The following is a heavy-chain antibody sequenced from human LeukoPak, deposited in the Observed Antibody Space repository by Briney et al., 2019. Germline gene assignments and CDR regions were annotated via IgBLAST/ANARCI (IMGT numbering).Heavy chain of an antibody. CDR3: AKKAVAGD. Sequence: QPGGSLTLSCSASGSTFNNYVMSWVRQAPGKGLEWVSGISGSGSSTYYADSVKGRFTISRDNSKNTLYLQMNSLTAEDTAVYYCAKKAVAGDWGQGTLVTVSS. D-gene: IGHD6-19*01. V-gene: IGHV3-23*01. CDR1: GSTFNNYV. CDR2: ISGSGSST. J-gene: IGHJ4*02.